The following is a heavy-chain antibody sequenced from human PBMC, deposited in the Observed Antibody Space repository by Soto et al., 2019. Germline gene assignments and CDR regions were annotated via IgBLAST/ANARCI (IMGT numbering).Heavy chain of an antibody. J-gene: IGHJ4*02. V-gene: IGHV5-51*01. CDR2: IYPGDHET. D-gene: IGHD6-13*01. CDR3: ARSPRSSPYFDF. Sequence: PGESLKISCQCSGYTFSNFWIGWVRQLPGQGLGWMGIIYPGDHETRYSPSFLGKVTISAETSINAAYLQWSSLEASDSAFYFCARSPRSSPYFDFWGQGALVTVSS. CDR1: GYTFSNFW.